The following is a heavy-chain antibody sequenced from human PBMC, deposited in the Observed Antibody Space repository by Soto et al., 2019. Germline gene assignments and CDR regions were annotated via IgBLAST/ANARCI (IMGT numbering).Heavy chain of an antibody. CDR3: ARGFPRRFLEWLTLDY. Sequence: ASVKVSCKASGYTFTSYDINWVRQATGQGLEWMGWMNPNSGNTGYAQKFQGRVTMTRNTSISTAYMELSSLRSEDTAVYYCARGFPRRFLEWLTLDYWGQGTLVTSPQ. CDR1: GYTFTSYD. V-gene: IGHV1-8*01. J-gene: IGHJ4*02. CDR2: MNPNSGNT. D-gene: IGHD3-3*01.